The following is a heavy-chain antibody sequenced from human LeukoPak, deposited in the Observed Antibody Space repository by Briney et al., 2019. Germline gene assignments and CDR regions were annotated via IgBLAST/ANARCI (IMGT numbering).Heavy chain of an antibody. CDR3: ARDEVVAAREYWFDP. CDR1: GYSISSGYY. CDR2: IYHSGST. J-gene: IGHJ5*02. Sequence: SETLSLTCTVSGYSISSGYYWGWIRQPPGKGLEWIGSIYHSGSTYYNPSLKSRVTISVDTSKNQFSLKLSSVTAADTAVYYCARDEVVAAREYWFDPWGQGTLVTVSS. D-gene: IGHD2-15*01. V-gene: IGHV4-38-2*02.